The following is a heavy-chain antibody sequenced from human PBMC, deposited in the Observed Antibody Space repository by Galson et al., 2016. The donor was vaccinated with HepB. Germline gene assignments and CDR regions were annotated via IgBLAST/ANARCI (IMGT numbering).Heavy chain of an antibody. V-gene: IGHV3-74*01. D-gene: IGHD3-22*01. CDR1: GFTFSSYW. Sequence: SLRLSCAASGFTFSSYWMHWVRQAPGKGLVWVSRINSDGNTTNYADSVKGRFTSSRDNAKNTLYLQMNSLRAEDTAVYYCAREGYYYDNSFFRRENAFDILGQGTMGTVSS. CDR3: AREGYYYDNSFFRRENAFDI. CDR2: INSDGNTT. J-gene: IGHJ3*02.